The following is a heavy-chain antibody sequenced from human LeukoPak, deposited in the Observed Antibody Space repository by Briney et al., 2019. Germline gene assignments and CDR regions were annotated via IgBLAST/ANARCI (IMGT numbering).Heavy chain of an antibody. CDR1: GGSISSYY. D-gene: IGHD3-10*01. V-gene: IGHV4-59*01. J-gene: IGHJ6*03. Sequence: SETLSLTCTVSGGSISSYYWSWIRQPPGKGLEWIGYIYYSGSTNYNPSLKSRVTISVDTSKNQFSLKLSSVTAADTAVYYCARVVLGFGEYPVNYYYYMDVWGKGTTVTISS. CDR2: IYYSGST. CDR3: ARVVLGFGEYPVNYYYYMDV.